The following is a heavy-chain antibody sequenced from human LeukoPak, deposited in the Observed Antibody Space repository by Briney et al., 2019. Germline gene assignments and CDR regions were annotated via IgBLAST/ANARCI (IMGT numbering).Heavy chain of an antibody. J-gene: IGHJ5*02. Sequence: GGSLRLSCATSGFTFRSYSMNWVRQAPGKGLEWVSSISSSSSYIYYADSVKGRFTISRDNAKNSLYLQMNSLRAEDTAVYYCARAPPNWFDPWGQGTLVTVSS. CDR2: ISSSSSYI. CDR1: GFTFRSYS. CDR3: ARAPPNWFDP. V-gene: IGHV3-21*01.